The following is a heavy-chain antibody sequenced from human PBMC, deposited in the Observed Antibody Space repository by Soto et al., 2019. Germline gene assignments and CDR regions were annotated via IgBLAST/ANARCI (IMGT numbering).Heavy chain of an antibody. J-gene: IGHJ4*02. CDR3: ARVVLRYFDWFPESCYFDY. CDR1: GFTFGDYA. V-gene: IGHV3-7*01. Sequence: GGSLRLSCTASGFTFGDYAMSWFRQAPGKGLEWVANIKQDGSEKYYVDSVKGRFTISRDNAKNSLYLQMNSLRAEDTAVYYCARVVLRYFDWFPESCYFDYWGQGTLVTVSS. D-gene: IGHD3-9*01. CDR2: IKQDGSEK.